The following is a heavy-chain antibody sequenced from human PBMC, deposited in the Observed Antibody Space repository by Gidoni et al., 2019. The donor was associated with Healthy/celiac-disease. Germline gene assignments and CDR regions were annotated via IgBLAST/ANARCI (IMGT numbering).Heavy chain of an antibody. CDR2: INHSGRT. D-gene: IGHD6-6*01. V-gene: IGHV4-34*01. Sequence: GSFSGYYWSWIRQPPGKGLEWIGEINHSGRTNYNPSLKSRVTISVDTSKNQFSLKLSSVTAADTAVSYCARGRVAVRRRFDYWGQGTLVTVSS. J-gene: IGHJ4*02. CDR3: ARGRVAVRRRFDY. CDR1: GSFSGYY.